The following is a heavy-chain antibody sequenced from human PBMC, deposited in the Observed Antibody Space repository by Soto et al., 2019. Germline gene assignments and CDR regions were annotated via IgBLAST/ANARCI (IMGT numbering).Heavy chain of an antibody. CDR2: IYHSGSP. Sequence: PSETLSLTCGVSDYSISSGYYWAWIRQPPGKGLEWLGSIYHSGSPYQNPSLSRRVTISVDTSRNKFSLRLSSVTAADTAVYYCARDRDGYNYAFDIWGQGTVVTVSS. CDR3: ARDRDGYNYAFDI. D-gene: IGHD5-12*01. J-gene: IGHJ3*02. CDR1: DYSISSGYY. V-gene: IGHV4-38-2*02.